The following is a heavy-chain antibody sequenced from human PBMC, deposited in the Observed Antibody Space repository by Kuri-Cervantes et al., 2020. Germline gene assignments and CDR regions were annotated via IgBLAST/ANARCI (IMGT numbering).Heavy chain of an antibody. J-gene: IGHJ5*02. CDR3: ARVPKRARWVVGLLQLPTGYWFDP. V-gene: IGHV1-2*02. D-gene: IGHD3-22*01. CDR2: INPNSGGT. Sequence: ASVKVSCKASGYTFTGYYMHWVRQAPGQGLEWMGWINPNSGGTNYAQKFQGRVTMTRDTSISTAYMELSRLRSDDTAVYYCARVPKRARWVVGLLQLPTGYWFDPWGQGTLVTVSS. CDR1: GYTFTGYY.